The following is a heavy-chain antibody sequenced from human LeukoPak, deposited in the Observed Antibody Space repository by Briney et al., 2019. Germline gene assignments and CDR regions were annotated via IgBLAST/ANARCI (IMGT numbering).Heavy chain of an antibody. V-gene: IGHV4-39*07. D-gene: IGHD3-22*01. Sequence: SETLSLTCTVSGDSISSNNYYYGWVRQPPGKVLEWIGSMFYGGTTYSSPSLQSRVTISVDTSKNQFSLRLSSVTAADTAVYYCARVAPPLYNYDTSGYYPDYWGQGTLVTVSS. CDR2: MFYGGTT. CDR1: GDSISSNNYY. CDR3: ARVAPPLYNYDTSGYYPDY. J-gene: IGHJ4*02.